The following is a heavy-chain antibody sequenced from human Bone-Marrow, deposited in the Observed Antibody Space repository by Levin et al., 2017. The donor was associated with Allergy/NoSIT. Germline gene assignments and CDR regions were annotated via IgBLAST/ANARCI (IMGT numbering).Heavy chain of an antibody. CDR2: ISDTGDST. CDR3: AKEIAAVGYHYYGVDV. V-gene: IGHV3-23*01. CDR1: GFTFSSYA. Sequence: SGGSLRLSCAASGFTFSSYAMTWVRQAPGKGLEWVSVISDTGDSTYYVDYVKGRFTISRDNSKKTLFLQMNSLRAEDTGTYYCAKEIAAVGYHYYGVDVWGQGTTVTVS. D-gene: IGHD6-6*01. J-gene: IGHJ6*02.